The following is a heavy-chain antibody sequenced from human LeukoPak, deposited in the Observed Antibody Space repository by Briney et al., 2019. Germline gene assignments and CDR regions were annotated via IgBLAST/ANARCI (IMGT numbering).Heavy chain of an antibody. CDR3: AKYHDSSGFYYFDY. CDR1: GFTFTSCA. D-gene: IGHD3-22*01. Sequence: GGSLRLSCGASGFTFTSCAMSWVRQAPGKGLEWVSAISGSGGSTYYADSVKGRFTISRDNSKNTLYLQMNSLRAEDTAVYYCAKYHDSSGFYYFDYWGQGTLVTVSS. V-gene: IGHV3-23*01. CDR2: ISGSGGST. J-gene: IGHJ4*02.